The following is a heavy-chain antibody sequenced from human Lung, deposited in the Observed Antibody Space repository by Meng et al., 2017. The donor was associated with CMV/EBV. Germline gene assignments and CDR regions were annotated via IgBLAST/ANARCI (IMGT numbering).Heavy chain of an antibody. CDR1: GFTFSSYT. J-gene: IGHJ4*02. D-gene: IGHD5-18*01. V-gene: IGHV3-9*01. Sequence: SXKISCAASGFTFSSYTMNWVRQAPGKGLEWVSGISWNSGNVGYGDSVKGRFTISRDNGKNSLYLQMNSLRAEDTALYYCTRVGLAMDVWGQGTLVTVSS. CDR2: ISWNSGNV. CDR3: TRVGLAMDV.